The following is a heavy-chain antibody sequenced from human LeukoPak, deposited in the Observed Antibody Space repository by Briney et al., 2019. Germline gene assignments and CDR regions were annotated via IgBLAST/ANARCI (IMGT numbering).Heavy chain of an antibody. D-gene: IGHD1-1*01. CDR3: AKDQHDYSERPHFDY. V-gene: IGHV3-30*18. CDR2: ISYDGSNK. J-gene: IGHJ4*02. Sequence: GRSLRLSCAASGFTFSSYGMHWVRQAPGKGLEWVAVISYDGSNKYYADSVKGRFTISRDNSKNTLYLQMNSLRAEDTAVYYCAKDQHDYSERPHFDYWGQGTLVTVSS. CDR1: GFTFSSYG.